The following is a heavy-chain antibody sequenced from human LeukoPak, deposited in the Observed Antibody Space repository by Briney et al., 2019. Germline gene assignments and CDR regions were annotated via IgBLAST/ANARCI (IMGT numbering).Heavy chain of an antibody. CDR2: IYYSGST. CDR3: ARGSGYDSFSDF. J-gene: IGHJ4*02. CDR1: GGSISNYY. Sequence: SETLSLTCTVSGGSISNYYWNWIRQTPGKGLEWIGYIYYSGSTSFNPSLKSRVSISVDTSRNQFSPKLTSVTAADTAVYYCARGSGYDSFSDFWGQGTLVTVSS. D-gene: IGHD5-12*01. V-gene: IGHV4-59*01.